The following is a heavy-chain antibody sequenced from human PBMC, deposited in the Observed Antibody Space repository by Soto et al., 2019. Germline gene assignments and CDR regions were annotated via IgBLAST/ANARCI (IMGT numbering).Heavy chain of an antibody. J-gene: IGHJ4*02. V-gene: IGHV1-2*02. D-gene: IGHD5-12*01. Sequence: GASVKVSCKASGYTFTGHYIHWVRQAPEQGPEWMGEIGPETGATRYAQKFRGRVTMTRDMSITTVYMELNNLSPDDTAVYYWGRGRSGQIVVFYWGQGTPVTVSS. CDR3: GRGRSGQIVVFY. CDR2: IGPETGAT. CDR1: GYTFTGHY.